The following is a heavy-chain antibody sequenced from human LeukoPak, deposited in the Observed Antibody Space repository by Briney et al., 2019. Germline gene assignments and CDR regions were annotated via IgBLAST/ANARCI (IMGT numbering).Heavy chain of an antibody. V-gene: IGHV3-21*01. J-gene: IGHJ6*03. D-gene: IGHD5-12*01. CDR3: ARDSRGMWLRLIRYYYYYYMDV. CDR2: ISSSRSYI. CDR1: GFTFSSYS. Sequence: GGSLRLSCAASGFTFSSYSMNWVRQAPGKGLEWVSSISSSRSYIYYADSVKGRFTISRDNAKNSLYLQMNSLRAEDTAVYYCARDSRGMWLRLIRYYYYYYMDVWGKGTSVTVSS.